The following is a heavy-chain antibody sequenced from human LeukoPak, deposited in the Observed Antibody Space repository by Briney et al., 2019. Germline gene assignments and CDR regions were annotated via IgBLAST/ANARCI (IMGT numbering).Heavy chain of an antibody. J-gene: IGHJ4*02. D-gene: IGHD3-22*01. Sequence: GASVKVSCKASGGTFSGYAISWVRQAPGQGLEWMGGIIPIFGTANYAQKFQGRVTITTDESTSTAYMELSSLRSEDTAVYYCARGYYYDSSGYYYYFDYWGQGTLVTVSS. CDR1: GGTFSGYA. CDR3: ARGYYYDSSGYYYYFDY. CDR2: IIPIFGTA. V-gene: IGHV1-69*05.